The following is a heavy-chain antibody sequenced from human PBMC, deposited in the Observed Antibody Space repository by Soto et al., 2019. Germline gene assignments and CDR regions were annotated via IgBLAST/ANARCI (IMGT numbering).Heavy chain of an antibody. CDR2: ISSSGSTI. D-gene: IGHD3-22*01. V-gene: IGHV3-48*03. J-gene: IGHJ4*02. Sequence: EVQLVESGGGLVQPGGSVRLSCAASGFTFSSYEMNWVRQAPGKGLEWVSYISSSGSTIYYADSVKGRFTISRDNAKNSLYLQMNSLRAEDTAVYYCARDPYYYDSSGYLDYWGQGTLVTVSS. CDR1: GFTFSSYE. CDR3: ARDPYYYDSSGYLDY.